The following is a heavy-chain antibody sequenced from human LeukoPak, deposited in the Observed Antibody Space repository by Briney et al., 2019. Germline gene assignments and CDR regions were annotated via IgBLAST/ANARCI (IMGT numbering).Heavy chain of an antibody. Sequence: GGSLRLSCAASGFTFSSYGMHWVRQAPGKGLEWVAVISYDGSNKYYADSVKGRFTISRDNSKNTLYLQMNSLRAEDTAVYYCAKDGRYYYDFWSGYSREYYYYYGMDVWGQGTTATVSS. CDR1: GFTFSSYG. CDR2: ISYDGSNK. D-gene: IGHD3-3*01. V-gene: IGHV3-30*18. CDR3: AKDGRYYYDFWSGYSREYYYYYGMDV. J-gene: IGHJ6*02.